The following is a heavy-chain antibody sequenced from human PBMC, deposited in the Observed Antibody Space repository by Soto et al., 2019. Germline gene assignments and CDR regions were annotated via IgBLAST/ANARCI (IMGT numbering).Heavy chain of an antibody. D-gene: IGHD4-17*01. CDR3: ARGMATVTTFDY. V-gene: IGHV4-30-2*01. CDR1: GGSISSGGYS. J-gene: IGHJ4*02. CDR2: IYHRGST. Sequence: LQLQESGSGLVKPSQTLSLTCAVSGGSISSGGYSWSWVRQPPGKGLEWIGYIYHRGSTYYNPSLTSRVTIAVDRSKNQFSLKLSSVTAADTAVYYCARGMATVTTFDYWGQGTLVTVSS.